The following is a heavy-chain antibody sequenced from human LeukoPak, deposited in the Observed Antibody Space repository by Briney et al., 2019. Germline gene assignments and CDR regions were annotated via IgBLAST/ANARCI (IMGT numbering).Heavy chain of an antibody. Sequence: GGSLRLSCAASGFTFDDSGMSWVRQAPGKGREWVSGINWNGGSTGYADSVKGRFTISRDNAKNSLYLQTNSLRAEDTALYYCARFYYDSSGTIDYWGQGTLVTVSS. V-gene: IGHV3-20*04. CDR1: GFTFDDSG. D-gene: IGHD3-22*01. CDR3: ARFYYDSSGTIDY. J-gene: IGHJ4*02. CDR2: INWNGGST.